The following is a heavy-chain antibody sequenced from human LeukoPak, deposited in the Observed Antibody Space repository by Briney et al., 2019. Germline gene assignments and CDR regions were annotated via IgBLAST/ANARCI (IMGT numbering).Heavy chain of an antibody. CDR3: AKAPSPNYYYYYMDV. Sequence: QSGGSLRLSCAASGFTFSSYAMSWVRQAPGMGLEWVSAISGSGGSTYYADSVKGRFTISRDNSKNTLYLQMNSLRAEDTAVYYCAKAPSPNYYYYYMDVWGKGTTVTVSS. CDR1: GFTFSSYA. V-gene: IGHV3-23*01. CDR2: ISGSGGST. J-gene: IGHJ6*03.